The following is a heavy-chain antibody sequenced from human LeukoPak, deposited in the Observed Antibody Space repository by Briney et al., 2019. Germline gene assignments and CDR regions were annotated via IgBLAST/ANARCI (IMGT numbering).Heavy chain of an antibody. CDR3: ASGKRLIKSPSSSSTRWYFDL. Sequence: SETLSLTCTVSGGSISSSSYYWGWIRQPPGKGPEWIGSIYYSGSTYYNPSLKSRVTISVDTSKNQFSLKLSSVTAADTAVYYCASGKRLIKSPSSSSTRWYFDLWGRGTLVTVSS. CDR2: IYYSGST. J-gene: IGHJ2*01. V-gene: IGHV4-39*01. D-gene: IGHD6-6*01. CDR1: GGSISSSSYY.